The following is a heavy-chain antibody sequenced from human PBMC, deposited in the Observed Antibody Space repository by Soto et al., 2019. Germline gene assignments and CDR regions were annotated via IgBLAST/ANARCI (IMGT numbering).Heavy chain of an antibody. J-gene: IGHJ6*02. CDR1: GFTFSHHG. Sequence: QVQMVESGGGVVEPGRSLRLSCVASGFTFSHHGIHWVRQPPGKGLEWVAFIGADGSNKDYSDSAKGRITISRDNSKNTVYLQMDSLRAEDTAVYKCARDGQQVVPWGLDARGLGTTVTVSS. CDR2: IGADGSNK. CDR3: ARDGQQVVPWGLDA. V-gene: IGHV3-33*01. D-gene: IGHD6-13*01.